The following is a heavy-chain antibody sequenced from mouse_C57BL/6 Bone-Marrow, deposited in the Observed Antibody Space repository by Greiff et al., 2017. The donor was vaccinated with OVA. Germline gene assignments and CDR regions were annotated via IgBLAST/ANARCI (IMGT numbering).Heavy chain of an antibody. Sequence: VQLQQSGPGLVQPSQSLSITCTVSGFSLTSYGVHWVRQSPGTGLEWLGVIWRGGSTDYNAALMSSLSITKNNSKSQVFFKMNSLQADDTAIYYCAKTAGEDWYFDVWGTGTTVTVSS. CDR3: AKTAGEDWYFDV. CDR1: GFSLTSYG. CDR2: IWRGGST. V-gene: IGHV2-5*01. J-gene: IGHJ1*03.